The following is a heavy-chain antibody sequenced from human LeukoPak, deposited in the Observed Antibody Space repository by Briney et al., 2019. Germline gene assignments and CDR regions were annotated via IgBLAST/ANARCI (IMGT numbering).Heavy chain of an antibody. Sequence: ASVKVSCKASGGTFSSYAISWVRQAPGQGLEWRRGIIPIFGTANYAQKFQGRVTITTDESTSTAYMELSSLRSEDTAVYYCARVARDQPYYYMDVWGKGTTVTVSS. D-gene: IGHD2-21*01. CDR3: ARVARDQPYYYMDV. CDR1: GGTFSSYA. J-gene: IGHJ6*03. V-gene: IGHV1-69*05. CDR2: IIPIFGTA.